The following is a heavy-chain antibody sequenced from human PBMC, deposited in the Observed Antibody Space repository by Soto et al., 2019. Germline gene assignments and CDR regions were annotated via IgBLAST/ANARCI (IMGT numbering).Heavy chain of an antibody. V-gene: IGHV1-18*01. CDR1: GYTFTSYG. CDR3: ARDTPTAYDSSGYPRDY. CDR2: ISAYNGNT. Sequence: QVQLVQSGAEVKKPGASVKVSCKASGYTFTSYGISWVRQAPGQGLEWMGWISAYNGNTNYAQKLQGRVTMTTDTSTSTAYMELRSPRSDDTAVYYCARDTPTAYDSSGYPRDYWGQGTLVTVSS. J-gene: IGHJ4*02. D-gene: IGHD3-22*01.